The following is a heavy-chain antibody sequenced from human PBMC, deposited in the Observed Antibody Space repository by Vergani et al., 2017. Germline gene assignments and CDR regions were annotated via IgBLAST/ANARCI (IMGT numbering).Heavy chain of an antibody. D-gene: IGHD3-22*01. CDR2: IYYSGST. V-gene: IGHV4-39*07. CDR1: GGSISSSSYY. J-gene: IGHJ6*04. CDR3: ARDFPSTYYYDSRYV. Sequence: QLQLQESGPGLVKPSETLSLTCTVSGGSISSSSYYWGWIRQPPGKGLEWIGSIYYSGSTYYNPSLKSRVTISVDTSKNQFSLKLSSVTAADTAVYYCARDFPSTYYYDSRYVWGKGTTVTVSS.